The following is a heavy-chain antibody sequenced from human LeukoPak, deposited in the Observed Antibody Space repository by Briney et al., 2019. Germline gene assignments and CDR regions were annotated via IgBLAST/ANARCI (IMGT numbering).Heavy chain of an antibody. V-gene: IGHV1-2*02. D-gene: IGHD6-19*01. J-gene: IGHJ1*01. CDR2: INPNSGGT. CDR3: ARISVAGGY. CDR1: GYTFTDYY. Sequence: ASVKASCKASGYTFTDYYVHWVRQAPGQGLEWMGWINPNSGGTNFAQKFQGRVTMTRDTSISTAYMDLSRLTSDDTAVYYCARISVAGGYWGQGTLVTVSS.